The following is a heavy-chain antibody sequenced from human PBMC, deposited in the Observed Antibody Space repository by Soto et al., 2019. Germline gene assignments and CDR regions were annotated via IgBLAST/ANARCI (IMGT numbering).Heavy chain of an antibody. J-gene: IGHJ6*03. Sequence: SETLSLTCTVSGGSISSSSYYWGWIRQPPGKGLEWIGSIYYSGSTYYNPSLKSRVTISVDTSKNQFSLKLSSVTAADTAVYYCASLGYSYYMDVWGKGTTVTVSS. CDR3: ASLGYSYYMDV. D-gene: IGHD7-27*01. CDR1: GGSISSSSYY. V-gene: IGHV4-39*01. CDR2: IYYSGST.